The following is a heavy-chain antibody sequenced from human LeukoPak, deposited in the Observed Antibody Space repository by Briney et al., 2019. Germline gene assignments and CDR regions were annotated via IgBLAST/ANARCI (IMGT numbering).Heavy chain of an antibody. CDR1: GFTFSSYW. V-gene: IGHV3-7*01. J-gene: IGHJ5*01. Sequence: PGGSLRLSCAASGFTFSSYWMSWVRQAPGKGLEWVANVKQDGREKHCVDSVKGRFTISRDNAKNSVYLQMNSLRVEDTAVYYCARGLGAPDSWGHGTLVTVSS. CDR3: ARGLGAPDS. CDR2: VKQDGREK. D-gene: IGHD1-26*01.